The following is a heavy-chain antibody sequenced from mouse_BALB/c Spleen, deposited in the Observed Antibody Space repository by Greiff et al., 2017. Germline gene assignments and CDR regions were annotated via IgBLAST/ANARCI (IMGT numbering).Heavy chain of an antibody. CDR3: GRWDGSDY. CDR1: GYSFTGYF. D-gene: IGHD2-3*01. CDR2: INPYNGDT. Sequence: EVQLQQSGPELVKPGASVKISCKASGYSFTGYFMNWVKQSYGKSLEWIGRINPYNGDTFYNQKFKGKATLTVDKSSSTAHMELLSLTSEDSAVYYCGRWDGSDYWGQGTTLTVSS. V-gene: IGHV1-37*01. J-gene: IGHJ2*01.